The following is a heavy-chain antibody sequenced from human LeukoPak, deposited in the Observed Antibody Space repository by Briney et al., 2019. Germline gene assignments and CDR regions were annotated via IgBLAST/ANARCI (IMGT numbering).Heavy chain of an antibody. V-gene: IGHV3-21*01. D-gene: IGHD4-11*01. Sequence: GGSLRLSCAASGFSFSSYSMNWVRQAPGKGLEWVSSISSSSSYIYDADSVKGRFTISRDNAKNSLYLQMNRLRAEDTAVYYCAREMTTVTMDVWGKGTTVTVSS. CDR1: GFSFSSYS. CDR3: AREMTTVTMDV. CDR2: ISSSSSYI. J-gene: IGHJ6*03.